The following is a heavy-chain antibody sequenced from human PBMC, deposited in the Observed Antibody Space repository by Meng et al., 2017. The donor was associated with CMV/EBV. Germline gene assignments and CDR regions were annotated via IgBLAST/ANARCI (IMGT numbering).Heavy chain of an antibody. CDR3: ARDLDIVVVPAAYAEGDYGMDV. J-gene: IGHJ6*01. D-gene: IGHD2-2*03. CDR1: GFTFSDYY. V-gene: IGHV3-11*01. CDR2: ISSSGSTI. Sequence: GESLKISCAASGFTFSDYYMSWIRQAPGKGVEWVSYISSSGSTIYYADSVKGRFTISRDNAKNSLYLQMNSLRAEDTAVYYCARDLDIVVVPAAYAEGDYGMDVWGQGTTVTVSS.